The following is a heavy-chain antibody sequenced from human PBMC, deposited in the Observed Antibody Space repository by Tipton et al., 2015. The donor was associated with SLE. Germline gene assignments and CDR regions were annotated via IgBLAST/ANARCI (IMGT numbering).Heavy chain of an antibody. CDR1: GDSISSGSYY. D-gene: IGHD3-3*01. CDR3: ARLEDPFGIFGVPKGWFDP. Sequence: TLSLTCTVSGDSISSGSYYWNWIRQPAGKGLEWIGRIYSRGSTNYNLSLKSRLTISADTSKNQFSLKLTSVTAADTAVYYCARLEDPFGIFGVPKGWFDPWGQGTLVTVSS. CDR2: IYSRGST. V-gene: IGHV4-61*02. J-gene: IGHJ5*02.